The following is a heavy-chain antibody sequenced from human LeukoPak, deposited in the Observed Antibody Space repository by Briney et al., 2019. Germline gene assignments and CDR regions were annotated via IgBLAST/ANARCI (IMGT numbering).Heavy chain of an antibody. Sequence: PGGSLRLSCAASGFTFSGYWMTWVRQAPGKGLEWVANIKPDGGEKYYVDSVKGRFTISRDNAKNSLYLQLNSLRAEDTAVYYCARGAPYCSPTSCIGLDYWGQGTLVAVSS. J-gene: IGHJ4*02. CDR3: ARGAPYCSPTSCIGLDY. V-gene: IGHV3-7*01. CDR1: GFTFSGYW. CDR2: IKPDGGEK. D-gene: IGHD2-2*01.